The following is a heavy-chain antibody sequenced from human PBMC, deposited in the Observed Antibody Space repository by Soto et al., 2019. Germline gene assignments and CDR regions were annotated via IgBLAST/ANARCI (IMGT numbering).Heavy chain of an antibody. CDR2: ISAHNGNT. J-gene: IGHJ4*02. D-gene: IGHD1-1*01. CDR1: GYGFTTYG. V-gene: IGHV1-18*01. Sequence: QVHLVQSGAEVKKPGASVKVSCKGSGYGFTTYGITWVRQAPGQGLEWMAWISAHNGNTNYAQKLQGRVTVTRDTSTSRASRELRSLRSDATAVYYCARGRYGDYWGQGALVTVSS. CDR3: ARGRYGDY.